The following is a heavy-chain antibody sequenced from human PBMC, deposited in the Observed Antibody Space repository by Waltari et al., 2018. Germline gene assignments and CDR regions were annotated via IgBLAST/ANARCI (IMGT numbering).Heavy chain of an antibody. D-gene: IGHD2-15*01. V-gene: IGHV4-39*06. CDR3: VRDRERVALLNWFDP. J-gene: IGHJ5*02. Sequence: RLQLQESGPGLLKPSETLSLTCTVSGGSITIRNSFWGWLRQPPGKGLEWIGSINHSGNTYYNPSLKNGVTISVDRSKNQFSLKVNSVTAADTAVYYCVRDRERVALLNWFDPWGQGTLVTVSS. CDR1: GGSITIRNSF. CDR2: INHSGNT.